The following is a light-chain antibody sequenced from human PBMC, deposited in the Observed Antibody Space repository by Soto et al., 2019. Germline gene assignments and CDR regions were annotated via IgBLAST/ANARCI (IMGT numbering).Light chain of an antibody. CDR3: SAYRSSFSVV. V-gene: IGLV2-14*01. Sequence: LTQPHSVSESPGQSITISCTGTSSDIGGYDFVSWYQQHSGNAPRLIIYEVTNRPSGVSDRFSGSKSGNTASLTISGLQDEDECIYYCSAYRSSFSVVFGGGTKVTVL. CDR2: EVT. CDR1: SSDIGGYDF. J-gene: IGLJ3*02.